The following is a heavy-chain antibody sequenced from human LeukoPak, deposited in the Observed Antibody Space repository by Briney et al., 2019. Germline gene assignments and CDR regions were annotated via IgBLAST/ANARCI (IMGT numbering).Heavy chain of an antibody. V-gene: IGHV3-23*01. CDR1: GFSFGSYA. J-gene: IGHJ6*03. CDR2: VSGSGVTGGGT. Sequence: GGSLRLSCAASGFSFGSYAMNWVRQAPGKGLEWVSGVSGSGVTGGGTYYADSVKGRITISRDNSKNTLYLQMNSLRAEDTAVYYCARQTSSSSSTASYYYYYMDVWGKGTTVTVSS. D-gene: IGHD6-6*01. CDR3: ARQTSSSSSTASYYYYYMDV.